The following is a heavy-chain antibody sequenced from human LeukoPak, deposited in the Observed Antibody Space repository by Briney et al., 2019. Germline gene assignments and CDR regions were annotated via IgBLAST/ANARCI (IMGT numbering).Heavy chain of an antibody. CDR3: AKDLANYYDSSGNDAFDI. J-gene: IGHJ3*02. CDR1: GFTFSSYA. CDR2: ISGSGGST. Sequence: GGSLRLSCAASGFTFSSYAMSWVRQAPGKGLEWVSAISGSGGSTYYADSVKGRFTISRDNSKNTLYLQMNSLRAEDTAVYYCAKDLANYYDSSGNDAFDIWGQGTMATVSS. V-gene: IGHV3-23*01. D-gene: IGHD3-22*01.